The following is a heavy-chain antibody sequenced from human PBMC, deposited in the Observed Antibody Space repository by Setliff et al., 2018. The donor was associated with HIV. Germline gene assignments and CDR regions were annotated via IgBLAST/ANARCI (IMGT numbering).Heavy chain of an antibody. D-gene: IGHD3-10*01. CDR1: GGTFSRET. Sequence: ASVKVSCKASGGTFSRETFSWVRQAPGQGLEWMGGIIPILSITNYAQKFQGRLTITADVSTSTVYMELSSLTSEDTAVYYCAREPAGSGSGSFGFWGQGTLVTVSS. CDR2: IIPILSIT. V-gene: IGHV1-69*10. J-gene: IGHJ4*02. CDR3: AREPAGSGSGSFGF.